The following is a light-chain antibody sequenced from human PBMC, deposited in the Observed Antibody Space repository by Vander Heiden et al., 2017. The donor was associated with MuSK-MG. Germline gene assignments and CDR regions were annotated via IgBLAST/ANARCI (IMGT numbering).Light chain of an antibody. CDR3: QQYDSSPHT. CDR2: GAS. J-gene: IGKJ2*01. CDR1: QSVSSSY. Sequence: ESVLTQSPGTLSASLGDRATLSCRPSQSVSSSYLAWYQQKPGQAPRLLIYGASSRATGIPDRFSGSGSGTDFTLTISRLEPEDIAVYYCQQYDSSPHTFGQGTKLEIK. V-gene: IGKV3-20*01.